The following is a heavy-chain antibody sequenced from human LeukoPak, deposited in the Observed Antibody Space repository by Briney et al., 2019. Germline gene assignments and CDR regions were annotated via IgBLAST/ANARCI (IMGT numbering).Heavy chain of an antibody. V-gene: IGHV3-23*01. Sequence: PGGSLTLSCAASGFTFSGIAMSWVRQAPGKGLEWVSGISGSGGRDSTYYADSVKGRFTISRDKSKNTVYLEMNSLRAEDTAVYYCAKGYSEYTSSWFDYWGQGTLVTVSS. CDR2: ISGSGGRDST. CDR3: AKGYSEYTSSWFDY. J-gene: IGHJ4*02. CDR1: GFTFSGIA. D-gene: IGHD6-13*01.